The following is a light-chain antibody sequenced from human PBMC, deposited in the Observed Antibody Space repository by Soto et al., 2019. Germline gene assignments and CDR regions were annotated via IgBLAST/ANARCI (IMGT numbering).Light chain of an antibody. CDR2: GAS. Sequence: IVLTQSPGTLSLSPGDRATLSSRASQSVSSSDLAWYQQKPGQAPRLLIYGASTRATGIPDRFSGSGSGTDFTLTISRLEPEDFAVYYCQQYGGSPLYTFGQGTKVDIK. CDR1: QSVSSSD. J-gene: IGKJ2*01. CDR3: QQYGGSPLYT. V-gene: IGKV3-20*01.